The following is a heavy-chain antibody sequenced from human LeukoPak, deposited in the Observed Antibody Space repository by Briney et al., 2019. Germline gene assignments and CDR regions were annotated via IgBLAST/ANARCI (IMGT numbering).Heavy chain of an antibody. D-gene: IGHD6-13*01. CDR3: ARYGSSWVSPFDY. CDR1: GGSISSYY. J-gene: IGHJ4*02. V-gene: IGHV4-59*08. CDR2: IYYSGST. Sequence: SETLSLTCTVSGGSISSYYWSWIRQPPGKGLEWIGYIYYSGSTYYNPSLKSRVTISVDTSKNQFSLKLSSVTAADTAVYYCARYGSSWVSPFDYWGQGTLVTVSS.